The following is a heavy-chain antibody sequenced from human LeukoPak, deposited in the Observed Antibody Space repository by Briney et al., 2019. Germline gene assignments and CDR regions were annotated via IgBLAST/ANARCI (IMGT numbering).Heavy chain of an antibody. V-gene: IGHV3-30*04. CDR3: ARGKSDRSGYDYTLDY. Sequence: GGSLRLSCAASGFTFSRYAIHWVRQAPGKGLEWVALFSYDGSTKHYAGSVKGQFTVSRDDSKNKLYLQMNSLRAEDTAVYYCARGKSDRSGYDYTLDYWGEGTLVTVSS. CDR2: FSYDGSTK. J-gene: IGHJ4*02. CDR1: GFTFSRYA. D-gene: IGHD5-12*01.